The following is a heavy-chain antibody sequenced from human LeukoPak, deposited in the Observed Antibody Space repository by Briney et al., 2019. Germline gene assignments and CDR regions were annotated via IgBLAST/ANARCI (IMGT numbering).Heavy chain of an antibody. D-gene: IGHD3-16*01. V-gene: IGHV3-74*01. CDR2: VNGDGSTT. Sequence: GGSLRLSCAASGFTFPIYWMHWVRQAPGKGLVWVSRVNGDGSTTTYADSVKGRFTISRDNAKNTVYLQKDSLRAEDTAVYYCTRPQHGDLYAFDIWGQGTMVTVSS. CDR1: GFTFPIYW. J-gene: IGHJ3*02. CDR3: TRPQHGDLYAFDI.